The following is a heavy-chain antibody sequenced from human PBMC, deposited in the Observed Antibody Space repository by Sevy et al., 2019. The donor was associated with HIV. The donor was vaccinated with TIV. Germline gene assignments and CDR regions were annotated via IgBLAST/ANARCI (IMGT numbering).Heavy chain of an antibody. V-gene: IGHV1-18*01. CDR1: GYLFTSYR. CDR3: ARAYCSGGRCYSLAY. D-gene: IGHD2-15*01. J-gene: IGHJ4*02. Sequence: GESLKISCKASGYLFTSYRITWVRQAPGKRLELVGWISPHNGDTYYAQRVQDRVTMITDTSTTTAYMELRSLTSDDSAVYYCARAYCSGGRCYSLAYWGQGTLVTVSS. CDR2: ISPHNGDT.